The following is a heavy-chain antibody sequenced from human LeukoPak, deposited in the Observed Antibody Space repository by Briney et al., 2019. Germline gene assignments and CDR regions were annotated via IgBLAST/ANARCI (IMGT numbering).Heavy chain of an antibody. Sequence: SETLSLTCTVSGGSISSYHWRWIRQPAGKGLEWIGRIYTSGSTNYNPSLKSRVTMSVDTSKNQFSLKLSSMTAADTAVYYCARENGDYGWFDPWGQGTLVTVSS. J-gene: IGHJ5*02. V-gene: IGHV4-4*07. CDR1: GGSISSYH. D-gene: IGHD4-17*01. CDR2: IYTSGST. CDR3: ARENGDYGWFDP.